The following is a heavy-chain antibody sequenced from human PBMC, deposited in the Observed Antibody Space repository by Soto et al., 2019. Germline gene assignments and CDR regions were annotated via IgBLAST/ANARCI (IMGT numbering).Heavy chain of an antibody. CDR2: AYYSGST. CDR3: ARGTDYTQIASYHYGMDV. V-gene: IGHV4-59*02. CDR1: GKSVSTFY. D-gene: IGHD4-4*01. J-gene: IGHJ6*02. Sequence: LSLTCTVSGKSVSTFYWSWIRQPPGKGLEWIGHAYYSGSTNYDPSLKSRVTISVDMSKNQVSLRLTSVTAADTAVYYCARGTDYTQIASYHYGMDVWGQGTSVTVSS.